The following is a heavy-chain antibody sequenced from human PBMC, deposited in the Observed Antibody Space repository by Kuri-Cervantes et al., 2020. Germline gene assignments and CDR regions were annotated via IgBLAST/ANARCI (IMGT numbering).Heavy chain of an antibody. V-gene: IGHV4-39*01. CDR3: ARHVAIFGVVPETYDALDI. CDR1: GGSVSSGSHY. D-gene: IGHD3-3*01. J-gene: IGHJ3*02. Sequence: SETLSLTCTVSGGSVSSGSHYWSWIRQSPGKGLEWIGSIYHSGSTYYNPSLKSRVTISVDTSKNQFSLKLSSVTAADTAVYYCARHVAIFGVVPETYDALDIWGQGTMVTVSS. CDR2: IYHSGST.